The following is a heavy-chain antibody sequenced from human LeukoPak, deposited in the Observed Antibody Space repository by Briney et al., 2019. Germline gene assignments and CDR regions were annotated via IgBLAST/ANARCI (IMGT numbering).Heavy chain of an antibody. Sequence: ASVKVSCKVSGYTLTELSMHWVRHPPGKGLGWVGGFDPEDGETIYAQKFQGRVTMTEDTSTDTAYMELSSLRSEDTAVYYCATYQPGFRGVMYYWGQGTLVTVST. CDR1: GYTLTELS. CDR2: FDPEDGET. V-gene: IGHV1-24*01. D-gene: IGHD3-10*01. J-gene: IGHJ4*02. CDR3: ATYQPGFRGVMYY.